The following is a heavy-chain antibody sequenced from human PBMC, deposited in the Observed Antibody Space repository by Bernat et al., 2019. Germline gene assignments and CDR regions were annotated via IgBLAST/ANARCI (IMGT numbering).Heavy chain of an antibody. CDR3: AHGYSSSWYSQGYNWFDP. CDR2: IYWDDDK. D-gene: IGHD6-13*01. CDR1: GFSLSTSGVG. Sequence: QITLKESSPTLVKPTQTLTLTCTFSGFSLSTSGVGVGWIRQPPGKALEWLALIYWDDDKRYSPSLKSRLTITKDTSKNQVVLTMTNMDPVDTATYYCAHGYSSSWYSQGYNWFDPWGQGTLVTVSS. V-gene: IGHV2-5*02. J-gene: IGHJ5*02.